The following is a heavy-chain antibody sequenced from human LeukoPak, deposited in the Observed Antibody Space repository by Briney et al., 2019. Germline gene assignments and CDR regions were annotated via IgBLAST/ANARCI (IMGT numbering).Heavy chain of an antibody. D-gene: IGHD2-2*01. CDR1: GDTFSSSH. CDR2: INPSGGT. V-gene: IGHV1-46*01. J-gene: IGHJ6*02. Sequence: ASVKVSCKASGDTFSSSHIHWVRQAPGQGLEWMGLINPSGGTSHSNTIQGRVTLTRDTFTSTLYMELNSLRSEDTAVYYCARDGDIVVVPAASNYYYYGMDVWGQGTTVTVSS. CDR3: ARDGDIVVVPAASNYYYYGMDV.